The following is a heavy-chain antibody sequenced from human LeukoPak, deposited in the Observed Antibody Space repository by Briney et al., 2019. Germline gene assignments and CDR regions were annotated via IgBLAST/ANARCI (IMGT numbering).Heavy chain of an antibody. J-gene: IGHJ4*02. CDR3: ARDLSLLSYFDY. V-gene: IGHV3-53*01. Sequence: PGGSLRLSCAASGFTVSSNYMSWVRQAPGKGLEWVSVIYSGGSTYYADSVKGRFTISRDNSKNTLYLQMNSLRAEDTAVYYCARDLSLLSYFDYWGQGTLVTVSS. CDR2: IYSGGST. CDR1: GFTVSSNY. D-gene: IGHD2-2*01.